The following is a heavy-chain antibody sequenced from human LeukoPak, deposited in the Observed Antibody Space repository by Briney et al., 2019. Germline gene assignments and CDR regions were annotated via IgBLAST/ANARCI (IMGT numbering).Heavy chain of an antibody. V-gene: IGHV4-59*01. CDR1: GGSISSYY. CDR3: ARGIAAAGTLDY. J-gene: IGHJ4*02. Sequence: SETLSLTCTVSGGSISSYYWSWIRQPPGKGLEWIGYIYYSGSTNYNPSLKSRVTISVDTSKNQFSLKLSSVTAADTAVYYCARGIAAAGTLDYWGQETLVTVSS. D-gene: IGHD6-13*01. CDR2: IYYSGST.